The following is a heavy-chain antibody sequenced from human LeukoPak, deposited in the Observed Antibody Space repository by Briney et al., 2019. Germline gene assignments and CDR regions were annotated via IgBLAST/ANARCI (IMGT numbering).Heavy chain of an antibody. CDR3: ARSYGGNPYGMDV. Sequence: GGSLRLSCAASGFTVSSNYMSWVRQAPGKGLEWVSVIYSGGSTYYADSVKGRFTISRDNSKNTLYLQMNSLRAEDTAVYYCARSYGGNPYGMDVWGQGTTLTVSS. D-gene: IGHD4-23*01. CDR1: GFTVSSNY. CDR2: IYSGGST. J-gene: IGHJ6*02. V-gene: IGHV3-53*01.